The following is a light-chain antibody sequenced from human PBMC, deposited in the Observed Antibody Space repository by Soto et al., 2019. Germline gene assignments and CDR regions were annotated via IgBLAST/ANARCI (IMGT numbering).Light chain of an antibody. V-gene: IGLV1-51*01. CDR1: SSNIGNNY. CDR3: ATWDGSLPGEV. Sequence: QSVLTQSPSVSAAPGQPVTISCSGSSSNIGNNYVSWYQQLPGTAPKLLIYDNNKRPSGIPDRFSGSKSGTSGTLDITGLQTGEEADYYCATWDGSLPGEVFGGGTKVTVL. CDR2: DNN. J-gene: IGLJ2*01.